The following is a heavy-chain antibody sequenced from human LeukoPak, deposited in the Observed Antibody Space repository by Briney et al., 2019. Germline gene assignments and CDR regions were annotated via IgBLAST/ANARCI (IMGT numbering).Heavy chain of an antibody. CDR2: ISTSVTT. CDR3: AREQRWLQSLDY. CDR1: GASLSNGRSY. Sequence: SETLSLTCTVSGASLSNGRSYWNWIRQPAGKGREWIGRISTSVTTNYNPSLKSRVTISIDTSKNHFSLRLTSVTAADTAVYYCAREQRWLQSLDYWGQGTLVTVSS. J-gene: IGHJ4*02. V-gene: IGHV4-61*02. D-gene: IGHD5-24*01.